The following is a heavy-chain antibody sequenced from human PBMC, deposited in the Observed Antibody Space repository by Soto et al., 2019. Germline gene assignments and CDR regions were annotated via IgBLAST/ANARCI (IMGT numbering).Heavy chain of an antibody. CDR3: ARADIVVVPAATILYNWFDP. Sequence: SVKVSCKASGGTFSSYAISWVRQAPGQGLEWMGGIIPIFGTANYAQKFQGRVTMTRNTSISTAYMELSSLRSEDTAVYYCARADIVVVPAATILYNWFDPWGQGTLVTVSS. V-gene: IGHV1-69*05. J-gene: IGHJ5*02. CDR1: GGTFSSYA. D-gene: IGHD2-2*01. CDR2: IIPIFGTA.